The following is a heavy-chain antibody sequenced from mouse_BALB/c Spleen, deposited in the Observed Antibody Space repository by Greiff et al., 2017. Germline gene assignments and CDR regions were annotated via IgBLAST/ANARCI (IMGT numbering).Heavy chain of an antibody. V-gene: IGHV5-12-2*01. CDR1: GFTFSSYT. CDR3: ARHKRGQGYFDY. Sequence: EVQLVESGGGLVQPGGSLKLSCAASGFTFSSYTMSWVRQTPEKRLEWVAYISNGGGSTYYPDTVKGRFTISRDNAKNTLYLQMSSLKSEDTAMYYCARHKRGQGYFDYWGQGTTLTVSS. CDR2: ISNGGGST. J-gene: IGHJ2*01. D-gene: IGHD4-1*01.